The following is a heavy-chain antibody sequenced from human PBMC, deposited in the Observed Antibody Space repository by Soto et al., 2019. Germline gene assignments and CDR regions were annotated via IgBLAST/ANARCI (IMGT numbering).Heavy chain of an antibody. J-gene: IGHJ4*02. V-gene: IGHV3-23*01. CDR1: GFTFSDYA. CDR3: AKVLSKNYYYPFDF. Sequence: LRLSCTASGFTFSDYAMAWVRQAPGKGLEWVSTISGGSSVTYYGDSVKGRFTISRDNAKKTLFLQLNRLSAEDTATYYCAKVLSKNYYYPFDFWGQGTQVTVSS. CDR2: ISGGSSVT. D-gene: IGHD3-10*01.